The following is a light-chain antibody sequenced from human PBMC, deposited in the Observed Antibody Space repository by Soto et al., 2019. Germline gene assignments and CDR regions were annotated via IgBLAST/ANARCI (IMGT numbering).Light chain of an antibody. Sequence: EIVLTQSPGTLSLSPGERATLSFRASQSVSSAYLAWYQPKPGQPPTLLIYSASSRVTGIPDRFSGSGSGTAFTITISRLEPEDFAVYYWQQYGSSSTWTFGQGTKVEIK. V-gene: IGKV3-20*01. CDR2: SAS. CDR3: QQYGSSSTWT. CDR1: QSVSSAY. J-gene: IGKJ1*01.